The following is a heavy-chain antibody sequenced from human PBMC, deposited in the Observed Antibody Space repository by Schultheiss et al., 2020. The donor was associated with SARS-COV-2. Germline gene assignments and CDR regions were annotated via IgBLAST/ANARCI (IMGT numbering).Heavy chain of an antibody. CDR3: ARRIGVLLWFGELLTSRTEHNWFDP. CDR1: GGSISSGGYY. CDR2: INHSGST. D-gene: IGHD3-10*01. J-gene: IGHJ5*02. V-gene: IGHV4-39*01. Sequence: SETLSLTCTVSGGSISSGGYYWSWIRQPPGKGLEWIGEINHSGSTNYNPSLKSRVTISVDTSKNQFSLKLSSVTAADTAVYYCARRIGVLLWFGELLTSRTEHNWFDPWGQGTLVTVSS.